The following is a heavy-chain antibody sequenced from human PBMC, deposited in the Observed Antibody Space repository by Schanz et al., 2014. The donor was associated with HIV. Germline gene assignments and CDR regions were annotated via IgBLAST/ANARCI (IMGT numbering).Heavy chain of an antibody. Sequence: EVQLLESGGGLVQPGGSLRLSCAASGFTFSSYAMSWVRQAPGKGLEWVSRISDSGGSTYYADSVKGRFTISRDNSKNRLYLQMNSLRAEDTAIYYCARGSGPYYYYYGMDVWGQGTTVTVSS. J-gene: IGHJ6*02. V-gene: IGHV3-23*01. CDR3: ARGSGPYYYYYGMDV. CDR2: ISDSGGST. CDR1: GFTFSSYA. D-gene: IGHD2-15*01.